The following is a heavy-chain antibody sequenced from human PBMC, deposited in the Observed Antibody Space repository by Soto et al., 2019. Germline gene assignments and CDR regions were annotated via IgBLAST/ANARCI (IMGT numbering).Heavy chain of an antibody. CDR2: IIPIFGTA. CDR3: ARVVGCCSSTSCYSVYYYYMDV. V-gene: IGHV1-69*13. CDR1: GGTFSSYA. J-gene: IGHJ6*03. D-gene: IGHD2-2*01. Sequence: SVKVSCKASGGTFSSYAISWVRQAPGQGLEWMGGIIPIFGTANYAQKFQGRVTITADYSTSTAYMEVSSLRSEDTAVYYCARVVGCCSSTSCYSVYYYYMDVWGKGTTVTVSS.